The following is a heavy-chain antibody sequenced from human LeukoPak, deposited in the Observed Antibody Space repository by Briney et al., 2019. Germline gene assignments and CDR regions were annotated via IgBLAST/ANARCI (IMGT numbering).Heavy chain of an antibody. Sequence: GGSLRLSCAASGFNFSSYSMNWVRQAPGKGLEWVSSISSSSSYIYYADSVKGRFTISRDNAKNSLYLQMNSLRAEDTAVYYCARDLGNFHPYYYFDYWGQGTVATVSS. CDR2: ISSSSSYI. J-gene: IGHJ4*02. CDR3: ARDLGNFHPYYYFDY. CDR1: GFNFSSYS. D-gene: IGHD3-16*01. V-gene: IGHV3-21*01.